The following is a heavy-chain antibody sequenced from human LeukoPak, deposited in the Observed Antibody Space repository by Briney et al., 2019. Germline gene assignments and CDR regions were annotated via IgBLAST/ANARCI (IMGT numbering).Heavy chain of an antibody. V-gene: IGHV1-2*02. J-gene: IGHJ4*02. D-gene: IGHD3-22*01. CDR3: ARDPYYYDSSGPQPFDY. Sequence: ASVKVSCKASGYTFTGYYMHWVRQAPGQGLEWMGWINPNRGGTNYAQKFQGRVTMTRDTSISTAYMELNRLRSDDTAVYYCARDPYYYDSSGPQPFDYWGQGTLVTVSS. CDR1: GYTFTGYY. CDR2: INPNRGGT.